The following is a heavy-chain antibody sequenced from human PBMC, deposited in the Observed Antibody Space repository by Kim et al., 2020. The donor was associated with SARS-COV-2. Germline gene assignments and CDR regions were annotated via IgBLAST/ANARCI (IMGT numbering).Heavy chain of an antibody. V-gene: IGHV4-31*03. Sequence: SETLSLTCTVSGGSISSGGYYWSWILQHPGKGLEWIGYIYYSGSTYYNPSLKSRVTISVDTSKNQFSLKLSSVTAADTAVYYCARAPGQWLAGGDYWFDPWVQGTLVTVSS. CDR1: GGSISSGGYY. CDR3: ARAPGQWLAGGDYWFDP. D-gene: IGHD6-19*01. J-gene: IGHJ5*02. CDR2: IYYSGST.